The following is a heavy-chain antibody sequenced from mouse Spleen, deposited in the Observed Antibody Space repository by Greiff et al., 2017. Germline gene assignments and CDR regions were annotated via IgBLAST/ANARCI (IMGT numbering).Heavy chain of an antibody. CDR1: GFTFTGSW. CDR2: ILPGCGST. CDR3: EIRKNDY. Sequence: QVQLQQSGAELMQPGASVQLSCKATGFTFTGSWIEWVKQRPGHGLEWIGEILPGCGSTNYHEKFQGKATFTADPSSNTAYMKQSSQKSEDAEIYYCEIRKNDYWGQGTTRTVSS. J-gene: IGHJ2*01. V-gene: IGHV1-9*01.